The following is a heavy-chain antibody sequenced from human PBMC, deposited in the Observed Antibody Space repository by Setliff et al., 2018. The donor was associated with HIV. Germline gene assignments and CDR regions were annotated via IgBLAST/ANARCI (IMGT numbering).Heavy chain of an antibody. CDR3: ARCYYDSSGPTDAFDI. D-gene: IGHD3-22*01. CDR2: INPSGGKT. Sequence: ASVKVSCKASGYTFTNYYIHWVRQAPGQGLEWMGLINPSGGKTSYAKKFQGRLTMTRDTSRGTVYMELSSLRSEDTAMYYCARCYYDSSGPTDAFDIWGQGTVVTVSS. V-gene: IGHV1-46*01. J-gene: IGHJ3*02. CDR1: GYTFTNYY.